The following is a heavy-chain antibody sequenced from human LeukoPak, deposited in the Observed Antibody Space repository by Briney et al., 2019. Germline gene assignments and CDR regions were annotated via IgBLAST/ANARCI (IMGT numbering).Heavy chain of an antibody. CDR3: ARCRFSGTSCDFDS. J-gene: IGHJ4*02. Sequence: GGSLRLSCVASAFTFSSSWMSWVRQAPGRGLEWVANIKQDESQKYYVDSVKGRFTVSRDNAKNSLYLQMNSLRAEDTAVYYCARCRFSGTSCDFDSWGQGTLVIVSS. CDR2: IKQDESQK. V-gene: IGHV3-7*03. D-gene: IGHD2-2*01. CDR1: AFTFSSSW.